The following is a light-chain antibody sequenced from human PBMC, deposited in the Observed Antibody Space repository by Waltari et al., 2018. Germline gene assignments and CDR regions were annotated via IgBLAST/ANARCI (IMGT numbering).Light chain of an antibody. CDR2: DAS. J-gene: IGKJ4*01. CDR1: QSIGNY. V-gene: IGKV3-11*01. CDR3: QQRSDWPFLT. Sequence: EIVLTRSPVTLAMSPGERATLSCRASQSIGNYLAWYQHKPGQAPRLLIYDASNRATGIPDRFSGSGSGTDFTLTINSLEPEDFTVYYCQQRSDWPFLTFGGGTKVEIK.